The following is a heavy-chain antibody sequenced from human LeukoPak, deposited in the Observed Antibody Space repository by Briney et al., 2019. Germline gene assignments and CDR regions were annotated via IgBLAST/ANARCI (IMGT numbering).Heavy chain of an antibody. V-gene: IGHV3-7*01. D-gene: IGHD6-19*01. J-gene: IGHJ4*02. CDR2: IKQDGSEK. CDR1: GFTFSSYW. CDR3: ARVRSSGWSGATHTDY. Sequence: GGSLRLSCAASGFTFSSYWMSWVRQAPGKGLEWVANIKQDGSEKYYVDSVKGRFTISRDNAKNSLYLQTNSLRAEDTAVYYCARVRSSGWSGATHTDYWGQGTLVTVSS.